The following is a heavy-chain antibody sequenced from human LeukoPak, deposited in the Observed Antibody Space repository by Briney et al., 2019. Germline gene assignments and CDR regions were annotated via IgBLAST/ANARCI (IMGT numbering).Heavy chain of an antibody. CDR3: ASAVD. J-gene: IGHJ4*02. Sequence: SQTLSLTCTVSGGSISSGSYYWSWIRQPAGKGLEWIGRIYTSGSTNYNPSLKSRVTISVDTSKNQFSLKLSSVTAADTAVYYCASAVDWGQGTLATVSS. D-gene: IGHD4-23*01. CDR1: GGSISSGSYY. CDR2: IYTSGST. V-gene: IGHV4-61*02.